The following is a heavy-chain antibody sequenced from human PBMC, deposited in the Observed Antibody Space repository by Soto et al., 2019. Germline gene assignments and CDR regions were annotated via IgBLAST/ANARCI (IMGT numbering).Heavy chain of an antibody. V-gene: IGHV3-48*01. D-gene: IGHD6-19*01. CDR1: GFTFSSYS. CDR3: ARNQQWLYGGDAFDI. J-gene: IGHJ3*02. CDR2: ISSSSSTI. Sequence: GGSLRLSCAASGFTFSSYSMNWVRQAPGKGLEWVSYISSSSSTIYYADSVKGRFTISRDNAKNSLYLQMNSLRAEDTAVYYCARNQQWLYGGDAFDIWGQGTMVTVSS.